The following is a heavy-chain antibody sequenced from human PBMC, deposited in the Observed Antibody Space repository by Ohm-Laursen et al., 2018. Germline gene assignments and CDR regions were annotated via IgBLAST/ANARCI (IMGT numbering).Heavy chain of an antibody. Sequence: SLRLSCSASGFTFSNAWMSWVRQAPGKGLEWVAVISYDGSNKYYADSVKGRFTISRDNSKDTLYVQMHSLRAEDTAVYYCAKDLNWELEISGALDIWGQGTMVTVSS. CDR2: ISYDGSNK. CDR1: GFTFSNAW. J-gene: IGHJ3*02. D-gene: IGHD1-1*01. CDR3: AKDLNWELEISGALDI. V-gene: IGHV3-30*18.